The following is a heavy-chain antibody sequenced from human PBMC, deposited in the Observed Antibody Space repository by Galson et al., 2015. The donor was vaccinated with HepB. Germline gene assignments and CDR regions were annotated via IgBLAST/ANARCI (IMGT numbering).Heavy chain of an antibody. CDR3: AKAAPGGTVWFAP. CDR1: GASVNSHY. V-gene: IGHV4-4*07. J-gene: IGHJ5*02. D-gene: IGHD2-8*02. Sequence: SETLSLTCSVSGASVNSHYWSWIRQSADKGLEWIGRIHSNGNIKYNPSLKGRVTMSLDASDNQVSLRLASVTAADTALYFCAKAAPGGTVWFAPWGQGIRVTVSS. CDR2: IHSNGNI.